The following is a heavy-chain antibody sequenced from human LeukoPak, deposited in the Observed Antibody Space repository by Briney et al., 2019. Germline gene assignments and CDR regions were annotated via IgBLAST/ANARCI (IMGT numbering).Heavy chain of an antibody. Sequence: GGSLRLSCAASGFTFTSYWMHWVRQAPGEGLGWVSRINSDGSSTSYADSVKGRFTISRDNAKNTLYLQMDSLRAEDTAMYYCARGTGSYYSLGYWGQGTLVTVSS. V-gene: IGHV3-74*01. CDR3: ARGTGSYYSLGY. CDR1: GFTFTSYW. J-gene: IGHJ4*02. D-gene: IGHD1-26*01. CDR2: INSDGSST.